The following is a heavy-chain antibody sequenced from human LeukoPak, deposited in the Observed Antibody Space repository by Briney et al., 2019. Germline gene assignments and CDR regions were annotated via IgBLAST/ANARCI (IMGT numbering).Heavy chain of an antibody. D-gene: IGHD5-12*01. CDR3: AVGRGHSGLDY. CDR1: GGSISSYY. V-gene: IGHV4-59*01. CDR2: IYYSGST. Sequence: ASETLSLTCTVSGGSISSYYWSWVRQPPGKGLEWIGYIYYSGSTNYNPSLKSRVTISVDTSKNQFSLKLSSVTAADTAVYYCAVGRGHSGLDYWGQGTLVTVSS. J-gene: IGHJ4*02.